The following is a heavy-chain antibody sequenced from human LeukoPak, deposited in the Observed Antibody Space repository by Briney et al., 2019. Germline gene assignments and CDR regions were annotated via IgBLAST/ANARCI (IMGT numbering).Heavy chain of an antibody. V-gene: IGHV3-13*01. CDR2: IGTAGDT. D-gene: IGHD5-18*01. CDR3: ARALGYSYGLDAFDI. CDR1: GFTFSSYD. J-gene: IGHJ3*02. Sequence: GGSLGLSCAASGFTFSSYDMHWVRQATGKGLEWVSAIGTAGDTYYPGSVKGRFTISRENAKNSLYLQMNSLRAGDTAVYYCARALGYSYGLDAFDIWGQGTMVTVSS.